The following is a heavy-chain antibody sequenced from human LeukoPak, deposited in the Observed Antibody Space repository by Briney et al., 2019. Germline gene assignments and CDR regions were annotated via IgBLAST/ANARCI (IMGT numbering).Heavy chain of an antibody. CDR2: IYPGDSDT. D-gene: IGHD3-9*01. CDR1: GYSFTSYW. CDR3: ARRYDILTGYYAFDI. V-gene: IGHV5-51*01. Sequence: GESLKISCKGSGYSFTSYWIGWVRQMPGKGLEWMGIIYPGDSDTRYSPSFQGQVTISADKSISTAYQQWSSLKASDTAMYYCARRYDILTGYYAFDIWGQGTMVTVSS. J-gene: IGHJ3*02.